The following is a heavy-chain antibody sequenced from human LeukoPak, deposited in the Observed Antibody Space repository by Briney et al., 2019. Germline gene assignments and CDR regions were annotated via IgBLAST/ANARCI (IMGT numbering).Heavy chain of an antibody. V-gene: IGHV1-2*02. J-gene: IGHJ4*02. Sequence: GSVKVSDNTSGYTFSDYTIHWVRQAPGQGLEWMGWINPSSNAANYAQRFVGRVSLTRDTSISTADMVLTSLTSDDTGVYYCARSRELPDFDTWGQGTLDTVSS. CDR2: INPSSNAA. CDR1: GYTFSDYT. CDR3: ARSRELPDFDT. D-gene: IGHD5-24*01.